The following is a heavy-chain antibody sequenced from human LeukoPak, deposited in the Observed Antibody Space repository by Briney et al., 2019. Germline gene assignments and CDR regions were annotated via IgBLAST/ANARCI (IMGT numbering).Heavy chain of an antibody. D-gene: IGHD1-26*01. J-gene: IGHJ4*02. CDR1: GGSISSYY. CDR3: ARKWELSFDY. V-gene: IGHV4-59*12. Sequence: SETLSLTCTVSGGSISSYYWSWIRQPPGKGLEWIGYIYYSGSTYYNPSLKSRVTISVDTSKNQFSLKLSSVTAADTAVYYCARKWELSFDYWGQGTLVTVSS. CDR2: IYYSGST.